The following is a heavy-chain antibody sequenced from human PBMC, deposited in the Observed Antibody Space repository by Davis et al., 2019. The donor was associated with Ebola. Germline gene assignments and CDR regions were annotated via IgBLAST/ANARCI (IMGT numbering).Heavy chain of an antibody. CDR3: ADVEAGSDY. CDR1: GFTFSTYW. CDR2: INTDGTTT. D-gene: IGHD1-1*01. Sequence: HTGGSLRLSCAASGFTFSTYWIHWVRLAPGKGPVWVSRINTDGTTTTYADSVKGRFTISRDNAKNTLYLQMNTLRAEDTAVYYCADVEAGSDYWGQGTLVTVSS. V-gene: IGHV3-74*01. J-gene: IGHJ4*02.